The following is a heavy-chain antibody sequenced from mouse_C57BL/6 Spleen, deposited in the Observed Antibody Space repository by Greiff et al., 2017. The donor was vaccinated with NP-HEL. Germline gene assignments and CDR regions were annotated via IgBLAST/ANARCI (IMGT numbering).Heavy chain of an antibody. V-gene: IGHV1-54*01. CDR2: LNPGSGGT. CDR3: ARSQTY. Sequence: QVQLQQSGAELVRPGTSVQVSCKASGYAFTNYLIEWVKQRPGQGLEWIGVLNPGSGGTNYNEKFKGKATLTADKSSSTAYMQLSSLTSEDSAVYFCARSQTYWGQGTLVTVSA. J-gene: IGHJ3*01. CDR1: GYAFTNYL.